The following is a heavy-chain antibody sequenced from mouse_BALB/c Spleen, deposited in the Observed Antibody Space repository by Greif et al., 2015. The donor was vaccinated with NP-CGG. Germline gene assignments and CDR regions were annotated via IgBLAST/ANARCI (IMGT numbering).Heavy chain of an antibody. D-gene: IGHD2-3*01. CDR1: GYAFSSYW. J-gene: IGHJ4*01. CDR3: ARYDIDYYAMDY. CDR2: IYPGDGDT. Sequence: VKLQESGAELVRPGSSVKISCKASGYAFSSYWMNWVKQRPGQGLEWIGQIYPGDGDTNYNGKFKGKATLTADKSSSTGYMQMCKLTAEDSADYFCARYDIDYYAMDYGGQGTSVTVSS. V-gene: IGHV1-80*01.